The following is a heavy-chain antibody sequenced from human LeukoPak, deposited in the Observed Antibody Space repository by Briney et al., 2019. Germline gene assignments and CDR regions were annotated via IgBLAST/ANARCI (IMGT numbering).Heavy chain of an antibody. Sequence: GESPKISCKGSGYSFTSYWIGWVRQMPGKGLEWMGIIYPGDSDTRYSPSFQGQVTISADKSISTAYLQWSSLKASDTAMYYCASSGTALPRGDYYGMDVWGQGTTVTVSS. CDR2: IYPGDSDT. CDR1: GYSFTSYW. D-gene: IGHD3-10*01. J-gene: IGHJ6*02. CDR3: ASSGTALPRGDYYGMDV. V-gene: IGHV5-51*01.